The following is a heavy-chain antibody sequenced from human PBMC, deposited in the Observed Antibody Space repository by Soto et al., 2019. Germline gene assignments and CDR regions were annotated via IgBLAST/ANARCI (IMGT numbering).Heavy chain of an antibody. J-gene: IGHJ4*02. Sequence: SETLSLTCTVSGGSISSSSYYWGWIRQPPGKGLEWIGSIYYSGSTYYNPSLKSRVTISVDTSKNQFSLKLSSVTAADTAVYYCARRGIAAAGTRNGEFDYWGQGTLVTVSS. D-gene: IGHD6-13*01. CDR3: ARRGIAAAGTRNGEFDY. V-gene: IGHV4-39*01. CDR2: IYYSGST. CDR1: GGSISSSSYY.